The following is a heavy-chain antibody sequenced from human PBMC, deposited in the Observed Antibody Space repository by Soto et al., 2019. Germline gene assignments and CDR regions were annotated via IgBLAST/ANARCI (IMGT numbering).Heavy chain of an antibody. CDR1: GFIFSGYW. CDR3: ARGLERITNPYISSSLNNFDH. J-gene: IGHJ4*02. Sequence: PGGSLRLSCAASGFIFSGYWIHWVRQAPGKGLVWVSRINSDGSSTSYADSVKGRFTISRDNANDTLYLQMNSLRAEDTAVYYCARGLERITNPYISSSLNNFDHWGQGRLVTVYS. V-gene: IGHV3-74*01. CDR2: INSDGSST. D-gene: IGHD6-6*01.